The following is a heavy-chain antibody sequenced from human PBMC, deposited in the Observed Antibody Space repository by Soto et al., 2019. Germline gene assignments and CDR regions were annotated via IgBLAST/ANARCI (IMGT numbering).Heavy chain of an antibody. CDR2: IYPGDSDT. CDR1: GYSFTSYW. CDR3: ARHGGYCISTSCYGNWFDP. J-gene: IGHJ5*02. V-gene: IGHV5-51*01. D-gene: IGHD2-2*01. Sequence: CKGSGYSFTSYWIGWVRQMPGKGLEWMGIIYPGDSDTRYSPSFQGQVTISADKSISTAYLQWSSLKASDTAMYYCARHGGYCISTSCYGNWFDPWGQGTLVTVSS.